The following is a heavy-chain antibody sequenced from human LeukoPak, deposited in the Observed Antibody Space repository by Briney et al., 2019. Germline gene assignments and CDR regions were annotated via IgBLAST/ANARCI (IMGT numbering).Heavy chain of an antibody. Sequence: PSETLSLTCTVSGGSVSSGSYYWSWIRQPPGKGLGWIGYIYYSGSTNYNPSLKSRVTISVDTSKNQFSLKLSSVTAADTAVYYCARGRGTYYYYGMDVWGQGTTVTVSS. J-gene: IGHJ6*02. CDR3: ARGRGTYYYYGMDV. CDR2: IYYSGST. V-gene: IGHV4-61*01. CDR1: GGSVSSGSYY. D-gene: IGHD1-26*01.